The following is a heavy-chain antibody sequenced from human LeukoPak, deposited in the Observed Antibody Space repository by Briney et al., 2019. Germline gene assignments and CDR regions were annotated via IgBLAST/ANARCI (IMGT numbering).Heavy chain of an antibody. CDR1: GGSISSY. Sequence: TPSETLSLTCTVSGGSISSYWSWIRQPPGKGLEWIGYIYYSGSTNYNPSLKSRVTISVDTSKNQFSLKLSSVTAADTAVYYCARRRNYDSSGYFSGYFDYWGQGTLVTVSS. D-gene: IGHD3-22*01. CDR3: ARRRNYDSSGYFSGYFDY. V-gene: IGHV4-59*08. CDR2: IYYSGST. J-gene: IGHJ4*02.